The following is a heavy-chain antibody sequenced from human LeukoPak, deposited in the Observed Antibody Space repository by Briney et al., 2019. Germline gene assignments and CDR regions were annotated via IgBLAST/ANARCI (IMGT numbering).Heavy chain of an antibody. CDR2: IIPIFGTA. Sequence: ASVKVSCKASGGTFSSYAISWVRQAPGQGLEWMGGIIPIFGTANYAQKFQGRVTITADKPTSTAYMELSSLRSEDTAVYYCARVTPPRWLQTPTLYYYYYMDVWGKGTTVTVSS. D-gene: IGHD5-24*01. V-gene: IGHV1-69*06. J-gene: IGHJ6*03. CDR1: GGTFSSYA. CDR3: ARVTPPRWLQTPTLYYYYYMDV.